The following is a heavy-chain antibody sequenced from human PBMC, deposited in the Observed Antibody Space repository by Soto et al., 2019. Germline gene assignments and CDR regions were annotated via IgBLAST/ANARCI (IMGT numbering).Heavy chain of an antibody. D-gene: IGHD2-2*01. CDR3: ARALRVAPADYYGMDV. Sequence: SETLSLTCTVSGGSISSSSYYWGWIRQPPGKGLEWIGYIYYSGSTNYNPSLKSQVTISVDTSKNQFSLKLSSVTAADTAVYYCARALRVAPADYYGMDVWGQGTTVTVSS. J-gene: IGHJ6*02. CDR1: GGSISSSSYY. V-gene: IGHV4-61*05. CDR2: IYYSGST.